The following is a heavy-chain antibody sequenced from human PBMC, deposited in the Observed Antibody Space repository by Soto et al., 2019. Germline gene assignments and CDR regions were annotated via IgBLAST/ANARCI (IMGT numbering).Heavy chain of an antibody. D-gene: IGHD2-8*02. J-gene: IGHJ6*02. CDR3: ARSPGGGYYYYYYGMDV. CDR1: GFTFSSYA. CDR2: ISYDGSNK. Sequence: GGSLRLSCAASGFTFSSYAMHWVRQAPGKGLEWVAVISYDGSNKYYADSVKGRFTISRDNSKNTRYLQMNSLRAEDTAVYYCARSPGGGYYYYYYGMDVWGQGTTVTVSS. V-gene: IGHV3-30-3*01.